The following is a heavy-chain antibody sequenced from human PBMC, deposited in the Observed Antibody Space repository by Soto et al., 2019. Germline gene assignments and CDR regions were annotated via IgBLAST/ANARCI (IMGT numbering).Heavy chain of an antibody. CDR1: GFTFSYYT. CDR3: AREGVHNYNEYYFDY. CDR2: ISGIRDYI. D-gene: IGHD3-22*01. V-gene: IGHV3-21*06. Sequence: GGSLRLSCAASGFTFSYYTVHWVRRAPGKGLEWVSSISGIRDYIRYADSVKGRFTISRDNAKTSLYLQMNSLTAEDTAVYYCAREGVHNYNEYYFDYWGQGTLVTVSS. J-gene: IGHJ4*02.